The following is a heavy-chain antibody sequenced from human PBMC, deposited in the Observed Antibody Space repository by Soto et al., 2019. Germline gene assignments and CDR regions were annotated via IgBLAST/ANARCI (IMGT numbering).Heavy chain of an antibody. Sequence: ASVKVSCKASGYTFTSYGISWVRQAPGQGLEWMGWISAYNGNTNYAQKLQGRVTTTTATSTSTAYMELRSLRSDDTAVYYCSRDDPLVVPAAAYDAFDIGGQETMVTGSS. J-gene: IGHJ3*02. D-gene: IGHD2-2*01. CDR1: GYTFTSYG. V-gene: IGHV1-18*01. CDR2: ISAYNGNT. CDR3: SRDDPLVVPAAAYDAFDI.